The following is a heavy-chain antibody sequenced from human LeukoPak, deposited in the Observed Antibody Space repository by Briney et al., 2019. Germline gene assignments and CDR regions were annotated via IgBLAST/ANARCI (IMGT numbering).Heavy chain of an antibody. CDR2: ISGSGGST. CDR3: AKDRGTMIVVVSYYFDY. CDR1: GFTFSSYA. D-gene: IGHD3-22*01. J-gene: IGHJ4*02. Sequence: PGGSLRLSCAASGFTFSSYAMSWVRQAPGKGLEWVSAISGSGGSTYYADSVKGRFTISRDNSKNTLYLQMNSLRAEDTAVYYCAKDRGTMIVVVSYYFDYWGQGTLVTVSS. V-gene: IGHV3-23*01.